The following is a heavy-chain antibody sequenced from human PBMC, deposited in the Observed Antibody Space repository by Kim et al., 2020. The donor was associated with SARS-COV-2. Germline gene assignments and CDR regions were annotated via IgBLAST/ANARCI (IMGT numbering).Heavy chain of an antibody. CDR3: ARHDFWSGYYTGGREGYYYGMDV. V-gene: IGHV1-2*02. Sequence: ASVKVSCKASGYTFTGYYMHWVRQAPGQGLEWMGWINPNSGGTNYAQKFQGRVTMTRDTSISTAYMELSRLRSDDTAVYYCARHDFWSGYYTGGREGYYYGMDVWGQGTTVTVSS. J-gene: IGHJ6*02. D-gene: IGHD3-3*01. CDR1: GYTFTGYY. CDR2: INPNSGGT.